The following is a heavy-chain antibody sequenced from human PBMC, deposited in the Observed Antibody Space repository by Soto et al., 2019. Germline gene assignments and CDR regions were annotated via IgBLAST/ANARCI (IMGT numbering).Heavy chain of an antibody. CDR2: AYFRAKWFN. Sequence: SQTLSLTCVISGDSVSSNSAAWNWIRQSPSRGLEWLGRAYFRAKWFNDYAVSVKSRISINPDTSKNQISLQLKSVTPDDTAVYYCGRDDLALGYGMDVWGQGTTVTVSS. D-gene: IGHD1-26*01. CDR1: GDSVSSNSAA. CDR3: GRDDLALGYGMDV. J-gene: IGHJ6*02. V-gene: IGHV6-1*01.